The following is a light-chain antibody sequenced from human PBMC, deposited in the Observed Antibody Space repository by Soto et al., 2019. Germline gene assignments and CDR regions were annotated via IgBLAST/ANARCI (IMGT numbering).Light chain of an antibody. CDR2: LNSDGSH. CDR3: QTWGTGIQV. J-gene: IGLJ1*01. V-gene: IGLV4-69*01. CDR1: SGHSSYA. Sequence: QLVLTQSPSASASLGASVKLTCTLSSGHSSYAIAWHQQQPEKGPRYLMKLNSDGSHSKGDVIPDRFSGSSSGAERYLTISSLQSEDEADYYCQTWGTGIQVFGTGTKVTVL.